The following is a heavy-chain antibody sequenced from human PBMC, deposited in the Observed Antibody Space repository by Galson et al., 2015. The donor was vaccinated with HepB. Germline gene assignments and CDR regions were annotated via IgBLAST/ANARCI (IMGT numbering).Heavy chain of an antibody. J-gene: IGHJ4*02. CDR1: GGTFSTYG. CDR3: ARQRRAGQQLVLD. V-gene: IGHV1-69*13. D-gene: IGHD6-13*01. Sequence: SVKVSCKVSGGTFSTYGISWVRQAPGQGLEWMGGIIPISETPNYAQKFQGRVTITADESTSTAYLELTSLRSEDTAIYYCARQRRAGQQLVLDWGQGTLVTASS. CDR2: IIPISETP.